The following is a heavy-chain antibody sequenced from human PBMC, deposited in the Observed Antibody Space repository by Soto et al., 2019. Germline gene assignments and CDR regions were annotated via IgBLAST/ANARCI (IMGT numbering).Heavy chain of an antibody. D-gene: IGHD2-2*01. CDR1: GFTFSSYA. CDR3: AKDAVVVPADTPLGPHINWFDT. J-gene: IGHJ5*02. Sequence: EVQLVESGGGLVQPGGSLRLSCAASGFTFSSYAMSWVRQAPGKGLEWVSAISGSGGSASYADSVKGRSTISRDKSKKTMNRQINSLRDEDTAVYYSAKDAVVVPADTPLGPHINWFDTWGQGTLVTVSS. V-gene: IGHV3-23*04. CDR2: ISGSGGSA.